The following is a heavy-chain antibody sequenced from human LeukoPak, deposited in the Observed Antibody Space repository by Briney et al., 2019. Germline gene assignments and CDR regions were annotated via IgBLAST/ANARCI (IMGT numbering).Heavy chain of an antibody. CDR1: GYTFTSYD. CDR3: ARGPRTRYCSSTSCYAFYGY. V-gene: IGHV1-8*03. J-gene: IGHJ4*02. CDR2: MNPNSGNT. D-gene: IGHD2-2*01. Sequence: ASVKVSCKASGYTFTSYDINWVRQATGQGLEWMGWMNPNSGNTGYAQKFQGRVTITRNTSISTAYMELSSLRSEDTAVYYCARGPRTRYCSSTSCYAFYGYWGQGTLVTVSS.